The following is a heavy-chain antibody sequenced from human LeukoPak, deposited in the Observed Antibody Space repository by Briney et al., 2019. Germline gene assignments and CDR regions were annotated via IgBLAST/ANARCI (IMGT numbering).Heavy chain of an antibody. CDR2: ISYDGSNK. J-gene: IGHJ4*02. CDR1: GFTFSSYG. CDR3: AREFTQPADYGEYYFDY. Sequence: GGSLRLSCAASGFTFSSYGMHWVRQAPGKGLEWVAVISYDGSNKYYADSVKGRFTISRDNSKNTLYLQMNSLRAEDTAVYYCAREFTQPADYGEYYFDYWGQGTLVTVSS. D-gene: IGHD4-17*01. V-gene: IGHV3-30*03.